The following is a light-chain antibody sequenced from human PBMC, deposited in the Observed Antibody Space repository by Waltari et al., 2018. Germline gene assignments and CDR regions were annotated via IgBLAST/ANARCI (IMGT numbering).Light chain of an antibody. Sequence: DIQLAQSPSTVSASVGDRVTITCRASQHIHSWLAWYQQKPGKVPKALIYKASNLHSGGPSRFSGSGFGTEVTLTISSLQPDDFATYYCQKYNRPWTFGQGTRVDIK. J-gene: IGKJ1*01. V-gene: IGKV1-5*03. CDR3: QKYNRPWT. CDR2: KAS. CDR1: QHIHSW.